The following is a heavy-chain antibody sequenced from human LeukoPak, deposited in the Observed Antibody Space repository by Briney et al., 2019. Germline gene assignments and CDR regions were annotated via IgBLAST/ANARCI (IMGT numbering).Heavy chain of an antibody. CDR3: ARGGSSSPPGGDY. D-gene: IGHD6-6*01. Sequence: GGSLRLSCAASGFIFSSYAMHWVRQAPGKGLEWVAVISYDGSNKYYADSVKGRFTISGDNSKNTLYLQMNSLRAEDTAVYYCARGGSSSPPGGDYWGQGTLVTVSS. V-gene: IGHV3-30*04. J-gene: IGHJ4*02. CDR1: GFIFSSYA. CDR2: ISYDGSNK.